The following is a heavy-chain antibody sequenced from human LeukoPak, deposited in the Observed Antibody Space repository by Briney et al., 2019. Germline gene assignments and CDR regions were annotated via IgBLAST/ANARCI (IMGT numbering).Heavy chain of an antibody. V-gene: IGHV4-59*01. CDR3: ARGREGAFDI. CDR2: IYYKGSA. Sequence: SETLSLTCTVSGGSITPYYWTWIRQPPGKGLEWIGYIYYKGSANYNPSLKSRVTISVDTSNSQFSLKLASVTAADTAVYYCARGREGAFDIWGQGTMVTVSS. J-gene: IGHJ3*02. D-gene: IGHD5-24*01. CDR1: GGSITPYY.